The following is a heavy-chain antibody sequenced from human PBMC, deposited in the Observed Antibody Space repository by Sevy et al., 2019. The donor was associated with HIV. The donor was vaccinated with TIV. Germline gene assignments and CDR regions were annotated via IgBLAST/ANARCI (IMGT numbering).Heavy chain of an antibody. CDR1: GFTFSDYT. V-gene: IGHV3-30*04. J-gene: IGHJ5*01. CDR2: ISYDGSRT. D-gene: IGHD3-10*01. CDR3: TRVRGLLGWFDS. Sequence: GGSLRLSCAASGFTFSDYTIHWVRQAPGKGLEWVAVISYDGSRTSYADSEKGRFTISRDNSENTLFLQMNSLRAEDTAIYYCTRVRGLLGWFDSWGQGTLVTVSS.